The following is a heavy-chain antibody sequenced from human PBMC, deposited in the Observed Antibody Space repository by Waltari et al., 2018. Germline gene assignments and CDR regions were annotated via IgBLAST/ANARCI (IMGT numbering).Heavy chain of an antibody. CDR3: ATYIGASVGTAAFDV. CDR2: ISYNGAT. CDR1: GASITSTKHY. D-gene: IGHD5-12*01. J-gene: IGHJ3*01. Sequence: QLQESGPGLVKPSETLSLTCSVPGASITSTKHYWGWIRQPPGQGLEWIATISYNGATYSSPSLRGRVTVSRDTSMNYVSLKLGSVTAADTAVYYCATYIGASVGTAAFDVWGQGTMVTVSS. V-gene: IGHV4-39*02.